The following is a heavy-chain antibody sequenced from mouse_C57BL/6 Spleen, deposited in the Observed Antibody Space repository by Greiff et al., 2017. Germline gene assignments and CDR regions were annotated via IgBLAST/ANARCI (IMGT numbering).Heavy chain of an antibody. V-gene: IGHV5-4*01. D-gene: IGHD2-3*01. CDR3: ARGDGYSDY. CDR1: GFTFSSYA. J-gene: IGHJ2*01. CDR2: ISDGGSYT. Sequence: EVQLVESGGGLVKPGGSLKLSCAASGFTFSSYAMSWVRQTPEKRLEWVATISDGGSYTYYPDNVKGRFTISRDNAKNNLYLQMSHLKSEDTAMYYCARGDGYSDYWGQGTTLTVSS.